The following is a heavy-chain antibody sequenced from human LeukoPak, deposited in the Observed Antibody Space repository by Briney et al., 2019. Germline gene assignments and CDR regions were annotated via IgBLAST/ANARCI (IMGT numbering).Heavy chain of an antibody. D-gene: IGHD4-17*01. V-gene: IGHV5-10-1*01. CDR3: ATGASKVTTDFANY. CDR1: GYSFTNYW. CDR2: IDPSDSYT. J-gene: IGHJ4*02. Sequence: GESLKISCKGSGYSFTNYWISWVRQMPGKGLGWMGRIDPSDSYTKYSPSFEGHVTISVDKSISTAFLQWSSLKASDSAMYYCATGASKVTTDFANYWGQGSQVAVSS.